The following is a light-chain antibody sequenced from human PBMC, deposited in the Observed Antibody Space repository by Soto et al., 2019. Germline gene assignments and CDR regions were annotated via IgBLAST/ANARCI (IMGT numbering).Light chain of an antibody. V-gene: IGKV3-11*01. CDR1: QSVSSS. J-gene: IGKJ1*01. CDR2: SGY. Sequence: FVVTQSPDTLSLYPGETATLSCRASQSVSSSVAWYQHKPGQSPRLVVYSGYKRSPGIPARFSGSGSGTDFTLTISSLESDDFAIYYCQQRYSWLRVFGPGTKVDIK. CDR3: QQRYSWLRV.